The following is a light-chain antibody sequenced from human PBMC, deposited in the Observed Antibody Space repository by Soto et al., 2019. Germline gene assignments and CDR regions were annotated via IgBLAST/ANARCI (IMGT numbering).Light chain of an antibody. CDR3: QQCYSSPRT. V-gene: IGKV1-39*01. J-gene: IGKJ1*01. Sequence: DIQMTQSPSTLSAGVGDRVTITCRSSQRISTYLNWYQQKQGKAPTLLIYAASSLQSGVPSRFSGGGSGTDFTLTINTLQPEDFATYFCQQCYSSPRTFGQGTKVEIK. CDR2: AAS. CDR1: QRISTY.